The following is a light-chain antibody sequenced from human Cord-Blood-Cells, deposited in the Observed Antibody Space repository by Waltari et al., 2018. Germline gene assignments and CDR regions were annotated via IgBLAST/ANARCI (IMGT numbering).Light chain of an antibody. J-gene: IGKJ2*01. CDR1: QDISKY. V-gene: IGKV1-33*01. Sequence: DIQMTQSPSSLSASVGDRVTITCQASQDISKYLNWYQQKPGKAPKLMIYAAFNLETGVPPRFSGSGAGTDFTFTISSLQPEDIATYYCQQYDNLPPYTFGQVTKLEIK. CDR3: QQYDNLPPYT. CDR2: AAF.